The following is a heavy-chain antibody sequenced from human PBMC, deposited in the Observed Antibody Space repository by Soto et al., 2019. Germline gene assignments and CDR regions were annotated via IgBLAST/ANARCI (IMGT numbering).Heavy chain of an antibody. J-gene: IGHJ3*02. D-gene: IGHD3-3*01. CDR2: INPATGAA. Sequence: QLHLVQSGAVVKKPGASVTVSCSASGYPVTAYYMHWVRQAPGRGLEWMGGINPATGAAKYTQTIQGRVTMARDTSTSTVFMELGGLTSEDTGVFYCARGGGVGVAGSAAFDMWGQGTLVTVSS. CDR1: GYPVTAYY. CDR3: ARGGGVGVAGSAAFDM. V-gene: IGHV1-2*02.